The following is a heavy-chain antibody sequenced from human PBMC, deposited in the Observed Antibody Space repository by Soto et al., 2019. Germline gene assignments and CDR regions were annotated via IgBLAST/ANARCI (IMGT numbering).Heavy chain of an antibody. J-gene: IGHJ5*02. D-gene: IGHD5-18*01. V-gene: IGHV4-31*03. Sequence: SETPSLTCTVSGASVSTGAYYWGWVRQRPGKGLEWVGYIYESGYTYYNTSLKSRLTISLDRSNNQFSLGLTSVTAADTAVYYCVRALRHTAMVYPWLDPWGQGTLVTVSS. CDR1: GASVSTGAYY. CDR3: VRALRHTAMVYPWLDP. CDR2: IYESGYT.